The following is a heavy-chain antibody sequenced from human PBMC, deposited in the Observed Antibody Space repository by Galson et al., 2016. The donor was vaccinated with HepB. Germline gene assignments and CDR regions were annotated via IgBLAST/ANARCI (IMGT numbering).Heavy chain of an antibody. CDR1: GFTFSTYW. D-gene: IGHD1-20*01. CDR3: ARDNWDDAGCSVDH. CDR2: VNTGGSGA. J-gene: IGHJ4*02. Sequence: SLRLSCAASGFTFSTYWMHWVRQAPGKGLVWLSPVNTGGSGADYADSVKGRFTISRDNSKTTRYLEMNSRRAEETPVYYCARDNWDDAGCSVDHWGQGTLVTVSS. V-gene: IGHV3-74*01.